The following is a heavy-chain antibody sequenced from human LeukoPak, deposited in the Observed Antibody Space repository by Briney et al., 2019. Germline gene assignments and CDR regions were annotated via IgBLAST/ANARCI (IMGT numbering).Heavy chain of an antibody. V-gene: IGHV3-53*01. D-gene: IGHD4-17*01. Sequence: GGSLRLSCAASGLTGRHNYVSWVRQAPGKGLEWVSAIHTSGDTCYADSVKGRFTISRDTSKNTLYLQINSLRVEDTAVYYCIVFGDSNHWGQGTLVTVSS. CDR1: GLTGRHNY. CDR3: IVFGDSNH. J-gene: IGHJ5*02. CDR2: IHTSGDT.